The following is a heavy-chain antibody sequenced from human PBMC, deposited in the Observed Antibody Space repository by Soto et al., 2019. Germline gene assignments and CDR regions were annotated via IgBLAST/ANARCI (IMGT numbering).Heavy chain of an antibody. CDR2: INAGNGNT. CDR3: ERSIMVVPGLDY. Sequence: QVQLVQSGAEVKKPGASVKVSCKASGYTFTSYAMHWVRQAPGQRLEWMGWINAGNGNTKYSQKFQGRVTITRDTPAGTDYIELCSMRSKDPAVYSFERSIMVVPGLDYGAPGTLVTSSS. V-gene: IGHV1-3*01. D-gene: IGHD6-6*01. CDR1: GYTFTSYA. J-gene: IGHJ4*02.